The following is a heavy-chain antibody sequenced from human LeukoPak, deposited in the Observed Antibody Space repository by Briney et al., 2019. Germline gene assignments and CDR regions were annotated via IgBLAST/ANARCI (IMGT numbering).Heavy chain of an antibody. V-gene: IGHV1-46*01. Sequence: ASVKVSCKASGYTFTSYYMHWVRQAPGQGLEWMGIINPSGGSTSYAQKFQGRVTMTRDTSTSTVYMELSSLRSEDTAVYYCAQEGECSGGSCYSGYYYYGMDVWGQGTTVTVSS. D-gene: IGHD2-15*01. CDR1: GYTFTSYY. J-gene: IGHJ6*02. CDR3: AQEGECSGGSCYSGYYYYGMDV. CDR2: INPSGGST.